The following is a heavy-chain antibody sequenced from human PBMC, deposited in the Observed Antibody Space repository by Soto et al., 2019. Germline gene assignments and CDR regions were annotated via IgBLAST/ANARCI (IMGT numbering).Heavy chain of an antibody. Sequence: PGGSLRHSCASSGFTFSSYSMNWVRQATGKGLEWVSSISSSSSYIYYADSVKGRFTISRDNAKNSLYLQMNSLRAEDTAVYYCARDPPVYGDYGTAAYWGQGTLVTVSS. CDR1: GFTFSSYS. V-gene: IGHV3-21*01. CDR2: ISSSSSYI. J-gene: IGHJ4*02. CDR3: ARDPPVYGDYGTAAY. D-gene: IGHD4-17*01.